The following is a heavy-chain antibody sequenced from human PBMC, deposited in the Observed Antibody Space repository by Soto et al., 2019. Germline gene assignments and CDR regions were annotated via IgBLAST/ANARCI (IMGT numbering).Heavy chain of an antibody. V-gene: IGHV3-74*01. CDR2: IIRDGSST. D-gene: IGHD6-13*01. J-gene: IGHJ6*02. CDR3: GRGGWGIYGKDI. CDR1: GFTFSSYW. Sequence: EVQLVESGGGLVQPGGSLRLACAASGFTFSSYWMHWVRQAPGKGLVWISRIIRDGSSTNYADSVKGRFTISRDNAKNTLYLEINSLRAEDTAVYFCGRGGWGIYGKDIWGQGTTVIVSS.